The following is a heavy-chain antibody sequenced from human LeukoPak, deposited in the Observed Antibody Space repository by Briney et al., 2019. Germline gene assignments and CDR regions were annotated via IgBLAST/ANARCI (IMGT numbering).Heavy chain of an antibody. V-gene: IGHV3-30*02. Sequence: GGSLRLSCAASGLIFSSYGMHRVRQAPGEGLEWVAYIRHDESKTFYADSVKGRFTISRDNSKNTLYLQMHSLRAEDTALYYCAKPVIPSAYQGTYYMDVWGKGTTVTVSS. J-gene: IGHJ6*03. CDR1: GLIFSSYG. D-gene: IGHD3-16*01. CDR2: IRHDESKT. CDR3: AKPVIPSAYQGTYYMDV.